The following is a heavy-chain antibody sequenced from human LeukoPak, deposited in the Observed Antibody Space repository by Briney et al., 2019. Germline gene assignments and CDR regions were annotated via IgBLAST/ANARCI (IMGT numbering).Heavy chain of an antibody. CDR3: ARSITIFGVVTLPYYYYGMDV. CDR1: GFTVSSNY. CDR2: IYSGGST. J-gene: IGHJ6*02. D-gene: IGHD3-3*01. Sequence: GGSLTLSCAASGFTVSSNYMSWVRQAPGKGLEWVSVIYSGGSTYYADSVKGRFTISRDNSKNTLYLQMNSLRAEDTAVYYCARSITIFGVVTLPYYYYGMDVWGQGTTVTVSS. V-gene: IGHV3-53*01.